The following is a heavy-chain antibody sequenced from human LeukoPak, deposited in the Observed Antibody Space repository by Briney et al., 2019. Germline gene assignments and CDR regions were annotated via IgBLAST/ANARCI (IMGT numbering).Heavy chain of an antibody. CDR3: ARLAYSRTTEFDP. CDR1: GYNFTSYW. V-gene: IGHV5-51*01. D-gene: IGHD1-1*01. Sequence: GESLEISCKGSGYNFTSYWIGWVRQVPGKGLEWVGIIYPGDSDTRYSPSFQGQVTISADKSISPAYLQWSSLKASDTAMYYCARLAYSRTTEFDPWGQGTLVTVSS. CDR2: IYPGDSDT. J-gene: IGHJ5*02.